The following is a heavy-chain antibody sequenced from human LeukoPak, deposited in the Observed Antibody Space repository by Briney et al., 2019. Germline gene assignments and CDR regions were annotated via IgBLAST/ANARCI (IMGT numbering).Heavy chain of an antibody. D-gene: IGHD3-3*01. CDR2: IYYSGST. V-gene: IGHV4-59*01. J-gene: IGHJ3*02. CDR1: GGSISSYY. Sequence: PSETLSLTCTVSGGSISSYYRSWIRQPPGKGLERIGYIYYSGSTNYNPSLKSRVTISVDTSKNQFSLKLSSVTAADTAVYYCARDVYYDFWSGYYPGAFDIWGQGTMVTVSS. CDR3: ARDVYYDFWSGYYPGAFDI.